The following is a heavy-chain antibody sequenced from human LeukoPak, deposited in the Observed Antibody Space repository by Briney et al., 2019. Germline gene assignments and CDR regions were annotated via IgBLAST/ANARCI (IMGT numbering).Heavy chain of an antibody. CDR2: VSAYNGNT. Sequence: ASVKVSCKASGYTLTSYGISWVRQAPGQGLEWMGWVSAYNGNTNYAQKLQGRVTMTTDTSPSTAYMELRSLRSDYTAVYYSARDGLGARLYFDLWGRGTVVTVSS. V-gene: IGHV1-18*01. D-gene: IGHD6-6*01. CDR1: GYTLTSYG. J-gene: IGHJ2*01. CDR3: ARDGLGARLYFDL.